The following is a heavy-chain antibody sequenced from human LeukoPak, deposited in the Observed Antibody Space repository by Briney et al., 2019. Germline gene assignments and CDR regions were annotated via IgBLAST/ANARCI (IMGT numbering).Heavy chain of an antibody. CDR2: IYYSGST. CDR1: GGSFSGYY. D-gene: IGHD3-10*01. V-gene: IGHV4-59*01. CDR3: ARTYGSGSYYNPTYNWFDP. J-gene: IGHJ5*02. Sequence: SETLSLTCAVYGGSFSGYYWSWIRQPPGKGLEWIGYIYYSGSTNYNPSLKSRVTISVDTSKNQFSLKLSSVTAADTAVYYCARTYGSGSYYNPTYNWFDPWGQGTLVTVSS.